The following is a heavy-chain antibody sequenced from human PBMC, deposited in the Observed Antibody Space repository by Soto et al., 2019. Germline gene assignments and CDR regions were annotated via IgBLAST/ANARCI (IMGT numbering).Heavy chain of an antibody. Sequence: SETLSLTCAVYGGSFSGYYWSWIRQPPGKGLEWIGEINHSGSTNYNPSLKSRVTISVDTSKNQFSLKLSSVTAADTAVYYCARGQQQWLVPDYWGQGTLVTVSS. CDR3: ARGQQQWLVPDY. CDR2: INHSGST. CDR1: GGSFSGYY. V-gene: IGHV4-34*01. D-gene: IGHD6-19*01. J-gene: IGHJ4*02.